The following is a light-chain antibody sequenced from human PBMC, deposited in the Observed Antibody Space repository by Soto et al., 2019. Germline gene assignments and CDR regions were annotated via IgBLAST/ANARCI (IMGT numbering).Light chain of an antibody. J-gene: IGKJ5*01. CDR2: AAS. CDR3: QQAKSFPLT. V-gene: IGKV3-15*01. Sequence: EIVMTQSPATLSVSPGETASLSCRASQSAGNFLAWYQQKPGQAPRLLIYAASNLQSGVPSRFSGSGSGTDFTLTINSLQPEDFATYYCQQAKSFPLTFGQGTRLEIK. CDR1: QSAGNF.